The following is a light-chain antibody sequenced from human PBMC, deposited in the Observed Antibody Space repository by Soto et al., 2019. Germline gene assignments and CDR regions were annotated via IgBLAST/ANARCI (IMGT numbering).Light chain of an antibody. Sequence: EIVLTQSPGTLSLSPGKRATLSCRASQSISSSYLAWYQQRPGQAPRLLIYGASSRATGIPDRFSGSGSGTEFTLTISRLEPEDFAVYYCQLYGVSPKTFGQGTNVEVQ. CDR3: QLYGVSPKT. CDR2: GAS. J-gene: IGKJ1*01. V-gene: IGKV3-20*01. CDR1: QSISSSY.